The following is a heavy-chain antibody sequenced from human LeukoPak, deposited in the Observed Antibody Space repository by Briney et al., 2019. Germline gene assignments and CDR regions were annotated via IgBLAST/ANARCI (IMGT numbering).Heavy chain of an antibody. J-gene: IGHJ4*02. Sequence: PGRSLRLSCAASGFTLSSYGMHWVRQAPGKGLEWVAVIWYDGSNKYYADSVKGRFTISRDNSKNSLYLQMDGRRAEDTAVYYCASPLDSSGYYLGYWGQGSLVTVSS. CDR3: ASPLDSSGYYLGY. CDR1: GFTLSSYG. D-gene: IGHD3-22*01. V-gene: IGHV3-33*01. CDR2: IWYDGSNK.